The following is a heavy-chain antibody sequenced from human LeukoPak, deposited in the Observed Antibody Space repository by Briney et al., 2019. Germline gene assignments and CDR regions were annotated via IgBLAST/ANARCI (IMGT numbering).Heavy chain of an antibody. CDR3: ARYSSSSGGAAYYLDY. Sequence: PGGSLRLSCTASGFTLRNYCMHWVRQAPGKRLEWVSRISGDGSGTNYADSVQGRFTISRDNAKNILYLQINSLRSEDTAVYYCARYSSSSGGAAYYLDYWGHGTLVTVSS. CDR2: ISGDGSGT. CDR1: GFTLRNYC. V-gene: IGHV3-74*01. D-gene: IGHD6-6*01. J-gene: IGHJ4*01.